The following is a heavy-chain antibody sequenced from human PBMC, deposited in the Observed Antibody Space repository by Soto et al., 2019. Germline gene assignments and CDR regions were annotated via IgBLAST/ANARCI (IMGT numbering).Heavy chain of an antibody. J-gene: IGHJ5*02. CDR1: GLSITDSEMG. V-gene: IGHV2-26*01. CDR3: ARRHLAVAVSPWFDP. CDR2: IESSGEK. D-gene: IGHD6-19*01. Sequence: QVTLKESGPVLVKPTETLTLRCTVSGLSITDSEMGVSWIRQPPAQPLGWLAHIESSGEKSYRTFLKSRLAISKDTAKSQIVLTMTNMDPADTATYYCARRHLAVAVSPWFDPWGQGIPVTVSS.